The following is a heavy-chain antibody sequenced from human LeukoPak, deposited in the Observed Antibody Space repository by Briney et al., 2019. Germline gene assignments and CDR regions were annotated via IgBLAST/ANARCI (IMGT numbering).Heavy chain of an antibody. CDR3: ARADPYPRRILDY. V-gene: IGHV4-31*03. CDR2: IYYSGST. D-gene: IGHD2-15*01. J-gene: IGHJ4*02. CDR1: GGSISSGGYY. Sequence: SQTLSLTCTVSGGSISSGGYYWSWLRQHPGKGLEWIGYIYYSGSTYYNPSLKSRVTISVDTSKNQFSLKLSSVTAADTAVYYCARADPYPRRILDYWGQGTLVTVSS.